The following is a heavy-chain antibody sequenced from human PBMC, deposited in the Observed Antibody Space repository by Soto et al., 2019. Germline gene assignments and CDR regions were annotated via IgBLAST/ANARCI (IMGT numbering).Heavy chain of an antibody. CDR3: ARSAMAGDYYYYGMDV. D-gene: IGHD6-19*01. Sequence: ASVKVSCKASGYTFSSYGITWVRQAPGQGLEWMGWISVYSGKTSYAQKLQDRVTMSTDTSTSTAYMELRSLRSDDTAFYYCARSAMAGDYYYYGMDVWGRGNTVTVSS. CDR1: GYTFSSYG. V-gene: IGHV1-18*04. CDR2: ISVYSGKT. J-gene: IGHJ6*02.